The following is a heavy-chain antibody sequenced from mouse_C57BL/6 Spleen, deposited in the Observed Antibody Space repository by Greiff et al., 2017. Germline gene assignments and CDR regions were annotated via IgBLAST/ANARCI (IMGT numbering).Heavy chain of an antibody. CDR1: GFSLTSYG. J-gene: IGHJ4*01. V-gene: IGHV2-5*01. CDR3: ARGDYDGYYAMDY. CDR2: IWRGGST. D-gene: IGHD2-4*01. Sequence: QVQLQQSGPGLVQPSQSLSITCTVSGFSLTSYGVHWVRQSPGKGLEWLGVIWRGGSTDYNAAFVSRLSITKDNSKSQVFFKMNSLQADDTAIYYCARGDYDGYYAMDYWGQGTSVTVSS.